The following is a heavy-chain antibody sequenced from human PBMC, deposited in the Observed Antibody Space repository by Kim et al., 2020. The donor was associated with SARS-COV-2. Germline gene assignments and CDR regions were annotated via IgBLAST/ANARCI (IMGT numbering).Heavy chain of an antibody. J-gene: IGHJ5*02. Sequence: SETLSLTCSVSGGAIRGYYWAWIRPPPGKRLEWIGYVYHTGSTNYNPSLRGRVTISLDTSKRQVSLTLTSVIAADTAVYYCASTGVGAVGWFDPWGQGTLVSVSS. CDR1: GGAIRGYY. CDR2: VYHTGST. D-gene: IGHD1-26*01. V-gene: IGHV4-59*01. CDR3: ASTGVGAVGWFDP.